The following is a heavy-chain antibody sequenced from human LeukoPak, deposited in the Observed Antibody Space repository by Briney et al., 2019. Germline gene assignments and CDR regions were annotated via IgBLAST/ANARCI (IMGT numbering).Heavy chain of an antibody. CDR3: ARGSSSWYAYDYYYGMDV. CDR1: GGSISSSSYY. Sequence: SETLSLTCTVSGGSISSSSYYWGWIRQPPGEGLGWIGSIYYSGSTYYNPSLKSRVTISVDTSKNQFSLKLSSVTAADTAVYYCARGSSSWYAYDYYYGMDVWGQGTTVTVSS. V-gene: IGHV4-39*01. D-gene: IGHD6-13*01. J-gene: IGHJ6*02. CDR2: IYYSGST.